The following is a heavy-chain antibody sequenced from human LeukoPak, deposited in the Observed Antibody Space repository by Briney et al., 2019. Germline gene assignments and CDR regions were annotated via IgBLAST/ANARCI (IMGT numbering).Heavy chain of an antibody. CDR2: FNRYGGST. J-gene: IGHJ4*02. CDR3: ARGFRNGPFDC. V-gene: IGHV3-20*04. D-gene: IGHD2-8*01. CDR1: GFTFDDYG. Sequence: GGSLRLSCGGSGFTFDDYGMSWVRHPPGKGLEWVSGFNRYGGSTDYADSVKGRFPISRDNPKNSHFLQISSLRVDDTALYYCARGFRNGPFDCWGQGTLVTVSS.